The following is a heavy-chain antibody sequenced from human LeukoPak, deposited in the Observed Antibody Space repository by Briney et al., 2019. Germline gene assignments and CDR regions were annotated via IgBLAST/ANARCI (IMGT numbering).Heavy chain of an antibody. D-gene: IGHD3-10*01. CDR3: ARDYGMVRGVIGFDY. Sequence: GASVKVSCKASGYTFTGYYMHWVRQAPGQGLEWMGWINPNSGGTNYAQKFQGRVTMTRDTSISTAYMELSRLRSDDTAVYYCARDYGMVRGVIGFDYWGQGTLVTVSS. V-gene: IGHV1-2*02. CDR2: INPNSGGT. J-gene: IGHJ4*02. CDR1: GYTFTGYY.